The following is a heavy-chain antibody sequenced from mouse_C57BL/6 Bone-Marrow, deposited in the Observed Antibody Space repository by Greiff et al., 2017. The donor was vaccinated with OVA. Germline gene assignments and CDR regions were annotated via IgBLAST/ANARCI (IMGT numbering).Heavy chain of an antibody. V-gene: IGHV1-81*01. J-gene: IGHJ2*01. D-gene: IGHD2-5*01. CDR1: GYTFTSYG. Sequence: QVQLQQSGAELARPGASVKLSCKASGYTFTSYGISWVKQRTGQGLEWIGEIYPRSGNTYYNEKFKGKATLTADKSSSTAYMELRSLTSEDAAVDFCARARSNDYFDCWGQGTTLTVAA. CDR2: IYPRSGNT. CDR3: ARARSNDYFDC.